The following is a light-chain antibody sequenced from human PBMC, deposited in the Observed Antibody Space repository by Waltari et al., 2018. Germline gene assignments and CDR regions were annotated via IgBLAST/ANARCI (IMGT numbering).Light chain of an antibody. J-gene: IGLJ2*01. CDR2: QDS. CDR1: KLGAKY. V-gene: IGLV3-1*01. CDR3: QAWDSSTAWVV. Sequence: SYELTQPPSVSVSPGQTASITCSGDKLGAKYACWYQQKPGQSPVLVIYQDSKRPSGIPERFSGSNSGNTATLTISGTQAMDEADYYCQAWDSSTAWVVFGGGTKLTVL.